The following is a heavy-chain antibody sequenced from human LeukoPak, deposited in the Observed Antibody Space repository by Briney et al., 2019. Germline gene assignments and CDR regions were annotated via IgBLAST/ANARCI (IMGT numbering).Heavy chain of an antibody. V-gene: IGHV4-34*01. Sequence: SETLSLTCAVYGGSFSGYYWSWIRQPPGKGLEWIGEINHSGSTNYNPSLKSRVTISVDTSKNQFSLKLSSVTAADTAVYYCARGDIAVGYYYYYMDVWGKGTTVTVSS. CDR3: ARGDIAVGYYYYYMDV. D-gene: IGHD6-19*01. CDR1: GGSFSGYY. J-gene: IGHJ6*03. CDR2: INHSGST.